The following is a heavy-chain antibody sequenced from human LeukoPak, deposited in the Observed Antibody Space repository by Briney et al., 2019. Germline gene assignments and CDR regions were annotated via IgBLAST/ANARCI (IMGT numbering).Heavy chain of an antibody. J-gene: IGHJ6*03. V-gene: IGHV4-59*01. D-gene: IGHD3-10*01. CDR1: GGSISSYY. CDR2: IYYSGST. CDR3: ARDHYGSGRPRGYYYYYMDV. Sequence: SETLSLTCTASGGSISSYYWSWIRQPPGKGLEWIGYIYYSGSTNYNPSLKSRVTISVDTSKNQFSLKLSSVTAADTAVYYCARDHYGSGRPRGYYYYYMDVWGKGTTVTVSS.